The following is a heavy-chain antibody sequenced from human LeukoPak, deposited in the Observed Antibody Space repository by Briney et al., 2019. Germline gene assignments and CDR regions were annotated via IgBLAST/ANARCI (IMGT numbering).Heavy chain of an antibody. Sequence: GGSLRLSCVASGFIFSNFRMDWVRQAPGKGLEWISYITKTSTSMYYADSVKGRFTISRDNGKNSLFLQMNSLRDADTAVYYCERGYDSGYYPPHLDYWGQGTLVTVSS. CDR3: ERGYDSGYYPPHLDY. CDR2: ITKTSTSM. D-gene: IGHD3-22*01. CDR1: GFIFSNFR. J-gene: IGHJ4*02. V-gene: IGHV3-48*02.